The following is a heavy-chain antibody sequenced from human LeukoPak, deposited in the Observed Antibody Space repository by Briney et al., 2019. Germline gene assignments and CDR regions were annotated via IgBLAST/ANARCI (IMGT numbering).Heavy chain of an antibody. Sequence: SETLSLTCTVSGDSITSHAWTWIRQPPGKGLEYIGYVFHSGSSNYNPSLKSRVTISLDTSNNQFSLKLASVTTADTAVYYCARGTAADGTEWFDHWGQGTLVTVSS. CDR2: VFHSGSS. CDR3: ARGTAADGTEWFDH. D-gene: IGHD6-13*01. J-gene: IGHJ5*02. CDR1: GDSITSHA. V-gene: IGHV4-59*11.